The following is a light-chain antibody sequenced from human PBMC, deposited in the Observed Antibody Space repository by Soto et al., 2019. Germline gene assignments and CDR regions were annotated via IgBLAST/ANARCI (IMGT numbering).Light chain of an antibody. Sequence: DIQMTQSPSSMSASVGDRVTITCRASQGINSWLAWYQQKPGKAPKLLIYTASSLRSGVPSRFSGSGSGTDFTLTISSLQPEDFATYYCQQAHTFPPTFGGGTKVEIK. CDR3: QQAHTFPPT. V-gene: IGKV1-12*01. CDR2: TAS. CDR1: QGINSW. J-gene: IGKJ4*01.